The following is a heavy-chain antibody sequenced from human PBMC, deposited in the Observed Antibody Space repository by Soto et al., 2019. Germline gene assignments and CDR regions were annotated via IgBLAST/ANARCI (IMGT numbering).Heavy chain of an antibody. CDR1: GFTFSSYA. D-gene: IGHD2-2*01. Sequence: GGSLRLSCAASGFTFSSYAMSWVRQAPGKGLEWVSAISGSGGSTYYADSVKGRFTISRDNSKNTLYLQMNSLRAEDTAVYYCAKAHDIVVVPAAMTAYYYYGMDVWGQGTTVTVSS. CDR2: ISGSGGST. CDR3: AKAHDIVVVPAAMTAYYYYGMDV. J-gene: IGHJ6*02. V-gene: IGHV3-23*01.